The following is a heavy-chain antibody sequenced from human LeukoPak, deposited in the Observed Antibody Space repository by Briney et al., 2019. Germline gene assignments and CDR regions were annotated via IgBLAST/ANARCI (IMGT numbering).Heavy chain of an antibody. D-gene: IGHD2/OR15-2a*01. CDR3: AKVNRGGYYMDV. CDR2: ISSSSSYI. V-gene: IGHV3-21*01. J-gene: IGHJ6*03. Sequence: PGGSLRLSCAASGFTFSSYSMNWVRQAPGKGLEWVSSISSSSSYIYYADSVKGRFTISRDNSKNTLYLQMNSLRAEDTAVYYCAKVNRGGYYMDVWGKGTTVTVSS. CDR1: GFTFSSYS.